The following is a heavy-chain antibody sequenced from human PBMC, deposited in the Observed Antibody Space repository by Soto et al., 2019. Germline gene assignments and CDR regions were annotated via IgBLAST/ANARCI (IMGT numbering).Heavy chain of an antibody. Sequence: ASVKVSFKASGYTFTGYYMHWVRQAPGQGLEWMGWINPNSGGTNYAQKFQGRVTMTRDTSISTAYMELSRLRSDDTAVYYCLRYCSSTSCPGDDYWGQGTLVTVSS. CDR2: INPNSGGT. J-gene: IGHJ4*02. D-gene: IGHD2-2*01. CDR3: LRYCSSTSCPGDDY. V-gene: IGHV1-2*02. CDR1: GYTFTGYY.